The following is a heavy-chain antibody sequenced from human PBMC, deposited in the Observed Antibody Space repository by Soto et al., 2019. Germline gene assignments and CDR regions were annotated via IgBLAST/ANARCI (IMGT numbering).Heavy chain of an antibody. CDR3: VTGYHSDY. CDR2: ISSDGSKT. Sequence: GGSLRLSCAASGFTFSSYAMHWVRQSPGKGLEWVSLISSDGSKTYYAGSVKGRFTISRGNFRDTLYLQINGLRPEDTALYYCVTGYHSDYWGQGTLVTVSS. D-gene: IGHD5-18*01. J-gene: IGHJ4*02. CDR1: GFTFSSYA. V-gene: IGHV3-30-3*01.